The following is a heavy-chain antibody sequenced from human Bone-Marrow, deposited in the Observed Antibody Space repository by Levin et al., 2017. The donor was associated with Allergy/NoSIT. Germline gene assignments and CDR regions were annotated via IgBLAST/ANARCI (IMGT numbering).Heavy chain of an antibody. Sequence: PGESLKISCVVSGFTVSSHYMSWVRQAPGKGLEWVSIIYYGGSTYYADSVKGRFTISRDNSKNTLYLQMNSLRVEDTAMYYCARDPEGIAAPPTTFWGQGTLVTVSS. D-gene: IGHD6-13*01. CDR3: ARDPEGIAAPPTTF. J-gene: IGHJ4*02. V-gene: IGHV3-66*02. CDR1: GFTVSSHY. CDR2: IYYGGST.